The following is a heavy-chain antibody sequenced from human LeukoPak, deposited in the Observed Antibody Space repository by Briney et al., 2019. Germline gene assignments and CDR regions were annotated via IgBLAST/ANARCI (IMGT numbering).Heavy chain of an antibody. CDR3: ARDSSSLTWVTMIVVPIAGMDV. CDR1: GGSFSGYY. D-gene: IGHD3-22*01. J-gene: IGHJ6*02. Sequence: SETLSLTCAVYGGSFSGYYWSWIRQPPGKGLEWIGEINHSGSTNYNPSLKSRVTISVDTSKNQFSLKLSSVTAADTAVYYCARDSSSLTWVTMIVVPIAGMDVWGQGTTVTVSS. V-gene: IGHV4-34*01. CDR2: INHSGST.